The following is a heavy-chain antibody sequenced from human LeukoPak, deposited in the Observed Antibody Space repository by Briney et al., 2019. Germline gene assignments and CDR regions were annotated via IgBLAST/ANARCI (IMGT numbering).Heavy chain of an antibody. CDR1: GGSFSGYY. D-gene: IGHD3-10*01. Sequence: SQTLSLTCAVYGGSFSGYYWSWIRQPPGKGLEWIGEINHSGSTNYNPSLKSRVTISVDTSKNQFSLKLSSVTAADTVVYYCARACLNYYGSGSYSVYYYMDVWGKGTTVTISS. CDR2: INHSGST. V-gene: IGHV4-34*01. J-gene: IGHJ6*03. CDR3: ARACLNYYGSGSYSVYYYMDV.